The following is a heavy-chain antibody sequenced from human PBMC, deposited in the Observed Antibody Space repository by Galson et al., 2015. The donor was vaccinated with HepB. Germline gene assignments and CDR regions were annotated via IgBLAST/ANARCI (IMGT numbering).Heavy chain of an antibody. CDR1: GFTFSTYT. CDR2: ISSSNGFI. D-gene: IGHD1-1*01. J-gene: IGHJ6*02. CDR3: ARDPTGTDYYGLEV. Sequence: SLRLSCAASGFTFSTYTMNWVRPAPGRGLEWVSSISSSNGFIYYADSVKGRFTISRDNAKSSLFLHMNSLRAEDTAVYYCARDPTGTDYYGLEVWGQGTTVSVSS. V-gene: IGHV3-21*01.